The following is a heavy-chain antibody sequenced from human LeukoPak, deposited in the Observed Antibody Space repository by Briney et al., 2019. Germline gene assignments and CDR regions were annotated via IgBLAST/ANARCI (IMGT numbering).Heavy chain of an antibody. CDR2: IYSGGST. J-gene: IGHJ4*02. D-gene: IGHD6-19*01. CDR1: GFTFSSYE. Sequence: PGGSLRLSCAASGFTFSSYEMNWVRQAPGKGLEWVSVIYSGGSTYYADSVKGRFTISRDNSKNTLYLQMNSLRAEDTAVYYCARDRWGSGWYVYDYWGQGTLVTVPS. CDR3: ARDRWGSGWYVYDY. V-gene: IGHV3-53*01.